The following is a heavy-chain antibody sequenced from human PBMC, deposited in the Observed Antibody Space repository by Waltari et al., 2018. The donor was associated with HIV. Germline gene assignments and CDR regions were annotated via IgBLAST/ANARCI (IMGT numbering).Heavy chain of an antibody. V-gene: IGHV3-30*02. CDR2: IRDDGSNK. Sequence: QVQLVESGGGVVQPGGSLRLSCAASGFTFSSYGMHWVRQAPGKGLEWVAFIRDDGSNKYYADSVKGRFTISRDNSKNTLYLQMNSLRAEDTAVYYCAKDRDQPTRWELPDAFDIWGQGTMVTVSS. D-gene: IGHD1-26*01. J-gene: IGHJ3*02. CDR3: AKDRDQPTRWELPDAFDI. CDR1: GFTFSSYG.